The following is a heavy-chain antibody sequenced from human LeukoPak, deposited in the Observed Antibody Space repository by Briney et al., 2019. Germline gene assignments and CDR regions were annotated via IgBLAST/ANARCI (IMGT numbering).Heavy chain of an antibody. CDR3: ARMYYDFWSGYYSPRYYYYMDV. V-gene: IGHV4-34*01. CDR2: INHSGST. CDR1: GGSFSGSY. Sequence: SETLSLTCAVYGGSFSGSYWSWIRQPPGKGLEWIGEINHSGSTNYNPSLKGRVTISVDTPKNQFSLKLSSVTAADTAVYYCARMYYDFWSGYYSPRYYYYMDVWGKGTTVTVSS. D-gene: IGHD3-3*01. J-gene: IGHJ6*03.